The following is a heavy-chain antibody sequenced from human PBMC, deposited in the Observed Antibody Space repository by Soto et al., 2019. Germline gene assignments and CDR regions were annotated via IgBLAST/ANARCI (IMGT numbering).Heavy chain of an antibody. J-gene: IGHJ4*02. CDR3: ARLLVVAATPFYY. D-gene: IGHD2-15*01. V-gene: IGHV5-51*01. CDR1: AYSFTRYW. Sequence: PGEPLKITCNGSAYSFTRYWIGGVRQMTGTGLEWLGIIYPGFFDPRYSPSFQGQVTIQADKAISTAYLQWSSLKASDTAMYYCARLLVVAATPFYYLGQGTLVTVSS. CDR2: IYPGFFDP.